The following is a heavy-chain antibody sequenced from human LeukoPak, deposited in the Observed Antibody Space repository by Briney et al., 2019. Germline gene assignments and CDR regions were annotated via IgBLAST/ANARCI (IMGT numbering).Heavy chain of an antibody. Sequence: GGSLRLSCTVSGFTVSSNYMTWVRQAPGKGLEWVSVIYSGGSTYYADSVKGRFTMSRDNSKNMVYLQMNSLSAEDTAVYYCAKDAGRYYGSGLDSWGQGTLVTVSS. CDR3: AKDAGRYYGSGLDS. CDR2: IYSGGST. CDR1: GFTVSSNY. D-gene: IGHD3-10*01. J-gene: IGHJ4*02. V-gene: IGHV3-66*01.